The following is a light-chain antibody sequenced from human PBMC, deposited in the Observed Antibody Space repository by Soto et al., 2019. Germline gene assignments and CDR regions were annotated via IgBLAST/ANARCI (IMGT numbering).Light chain of an antibody. V-gene: IGLV2-14*01. J-gene: IGLJ1*01. CDR2: DVS. CDR1: SGDIGDYNY. Sequence: QSVLTQPASVSGSPGQSITISCVGTSGDIGDYNYVSWYQQHPGKVPKVIIYDVSNRPSGVPYRFSGTKSGNSASLAVSGLQAEDEADYYCQSYDSSLSGFYVFGTGTKVTVL. CDR3: QSYDSSLSGFYV.